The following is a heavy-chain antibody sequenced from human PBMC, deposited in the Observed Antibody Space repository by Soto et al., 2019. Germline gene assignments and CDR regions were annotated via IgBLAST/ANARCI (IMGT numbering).Heavy chain of an antibody. J-gene: IGHJ6*02. V-gene: IGHV3-53*01. CDR2: IYSGGST. Sequence: GWSLRLSCAASGFTVSSNYMTLVRQAPGKGLGWVSLIYSGGSTYYADSVKGRFTISRDNYKNTLYLQMNSLRAEDTAVYYCARDPYSAGYPYGMDVWGEGTTVTVS. D-gene: IGHD3-22*01. CDR3: ARDPYSAGYPYGMDV. CDR1: GFTVSSNY.